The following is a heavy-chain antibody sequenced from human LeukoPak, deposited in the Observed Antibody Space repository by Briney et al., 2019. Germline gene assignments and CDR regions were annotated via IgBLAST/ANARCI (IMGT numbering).Heavy chain of an antibody. J-gene: IGHJ4*02. V-gene: IGHV3-21*01. CDR1: GFTFSTYS. CDR3: ARELVTGSVY. Sequence: GGSLRLSCAASGFTFSTYSMSWVRQAPGKGLEWVSSISSTGSYIYYADSVKGRFTISRDNAKNSLYLQMNSLRGEDTAVYYCARELVTGSVYWGQGTLVTVSS. CDR2: ISSTGSYI. D-gene: IGHD2-21*02.